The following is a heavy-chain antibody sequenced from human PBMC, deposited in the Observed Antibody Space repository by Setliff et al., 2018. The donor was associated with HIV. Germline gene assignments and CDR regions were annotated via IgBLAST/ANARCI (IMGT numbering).Heavy chain of an antibody. Sequence: GGSLRLSCEASGFRVTDTYMAWVRQAPGKGLVWVFGMNTDGSSTRYADSVKGRFTNSRDNAKNTLYLQMDSLRAEDTAVYYCARGGANPSWFDSWGQGTLVTVSS. CDR1: GFRVTDTY. CDR2: MNTDGSST. V-gene: IGHV3-74*01. J-gene: IGHJ5*01. CDR3: ARGGANPSWFDS. D-gene: IGHD3-16*01.